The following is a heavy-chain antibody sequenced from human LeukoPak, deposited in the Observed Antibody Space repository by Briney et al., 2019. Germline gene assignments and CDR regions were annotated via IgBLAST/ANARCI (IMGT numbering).Heavy chain of an antibody. CDR2: INPNSGGT. V-gene: IGHV1-2*02. Sequence: GASVKVSCKASGYTFTGYYMHWVRQAPGQGLEWMGWINPNSGGTNYAQKFQGRVTMTRDTSISTAYMELSRLRSDDTAVYYCARRPTRSGWYGLVDYWGQGTLVTVSS. D-gene: IGHD6-19*01. CDR1: GYTFTGYY. CDR3: ARRPTRSGWYGLVDY. J-gene: IGHJ4*02.